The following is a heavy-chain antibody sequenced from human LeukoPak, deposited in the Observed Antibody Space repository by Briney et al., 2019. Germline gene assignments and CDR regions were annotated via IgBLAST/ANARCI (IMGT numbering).Heavy chain of an antibody. CDR1: GFTFSSYG. CDR3: AKDPRYCTNGVCYTEGFYFDY. V-gene: IGHV3-30*02. Sequence: PGGSLRLSCAASGFTFSSYGMHWVRQAPGKGLEWVAFIRYDGSNKYYADSVKGRFTISRDNSKNTLYLQMNSLGAEDTAVYYCAKDPRYCTNGVCYTEGFYFDYWGQGTLVTVSS. D-gene: IGHD2-8*01. J-gene: IGHJ4*02. CDR2: IRYDGSNK.